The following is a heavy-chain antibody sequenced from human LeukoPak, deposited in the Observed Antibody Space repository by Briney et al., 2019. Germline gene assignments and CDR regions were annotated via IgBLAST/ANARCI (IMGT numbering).Heavy chain of an antibody. Sequence: ASETLSLTCTVSGYSISSGYYWGWIRQPPGKGLEWIGSIYHSGSTYYNPSLKSRVTISVDTSKNQFSLKLSSVTAADTAVYYCAREGREFDSTGSRYYYYYMDVWGKGTTVTVSS. CDR1: GYSISSGYY. CDR2: IYHSGST. V-gene: IGHV4-38-2*02. D-gene: IGHD1-14*01. CDR3: AREGREFDSTGSRYYYYYMDV. J-gene: IGHJ6*03.